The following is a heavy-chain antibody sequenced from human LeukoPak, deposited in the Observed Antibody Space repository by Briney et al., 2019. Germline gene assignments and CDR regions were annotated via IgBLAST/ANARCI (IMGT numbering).Heavy chain of an antibody. CDR3: AGVVRGGLTFDY. Sequence: SETLSLTCTVSGGSISSYYWSWIRQPPGKGLEWIGYIYYSGSTNYNPSLKSRVTISVDTSKNQFSLKLSSVTAADTAVYYCAGVVRGGLTFDYWGQGTLVTVSS. V-gene: IGHV4-59*01. D-gene: IGHD3-10*01. J-gene: IGHJ4*02. CDR2: IYYSGST. CDR1: GGSISSYY.